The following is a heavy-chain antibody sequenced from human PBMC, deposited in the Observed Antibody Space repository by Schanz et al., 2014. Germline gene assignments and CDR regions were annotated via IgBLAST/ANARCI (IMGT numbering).Heavy chain of an antibody. V-gene: IGHV3-48*02. CDR3: ARRYSGTFCFDY. CDR2: ISGRGNTI. D-gene: IGHD5-12*01. CDR1: GFTFSSHS. J-gene: IGHJ4*02. Sequence: EVQLVESGGNLVQPGGSLRLSCVASGFTFSSHSMNWVRQAPGQGLEWLSYISGRGNTIYYADSVKGRFTISRDNAKNSLSLQIDRMIDGDTAVYYCARRYSGTFCFDYWGQGTLVAVSS.